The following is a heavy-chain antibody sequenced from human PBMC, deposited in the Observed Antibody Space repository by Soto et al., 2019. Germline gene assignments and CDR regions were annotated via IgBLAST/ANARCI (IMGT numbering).Heavy chain of an antibody. V-gene: IGHV4-34*01. CDR2: INHSGST. J-gene: IGHJ6*02. Sequence: QVQLQQWGAGLLKPSETLSLTCAVSGGSFSGYYWSWIRQPPGKGLEWIGEINHSGSTNYNPSLKSRVTISVDTSKNPFSLKLSSLAAADTAVYYCARLVYWDVWGQGTTVTVSS. D-gene: IGHD2-8*01. CDR1: GGSFSGYY. CDR3: ARLVYWDV.